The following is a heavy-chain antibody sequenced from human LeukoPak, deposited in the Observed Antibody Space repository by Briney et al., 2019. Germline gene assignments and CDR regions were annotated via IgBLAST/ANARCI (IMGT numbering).Heavy chain of an antibody. CDR2: IHYTGSM. CDR1: GDSISSSTYF. Sequence: SETLSLTCTVSGDSISSSTYFWGWIRQPPGKGLEWIASIHYTGSMYFNPSLKSRVTISIDTSNKQFSLKLTSVTAADTALYFCARQLYTSGSYYAPIDVWGKGTTVTISS. CDR3: ARQLYTSGSYYAPIDV. J-gene: IGHJ6*03. V-gene: IGHV4-39*01. D-gene: IGHD3-10*01.